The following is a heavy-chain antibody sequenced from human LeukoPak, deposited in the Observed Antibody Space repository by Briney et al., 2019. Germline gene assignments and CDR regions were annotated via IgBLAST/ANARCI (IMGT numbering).Heavy chain of an antibody. CDR2: ISAYNGNT. CDR3: ARGTNYYDSSGYGY. D-gene: IGHD3-22*01. J-gene: IGHJ4*02. CDR1: GYTFTSYG. Sequence: GASVKVSCKASGYTFTSYGISWVRQAPGQGLEWMGWISAYNGNTNYAQKLQGRVTMTTDTSTSTAYMELRSLRSDDTAVYYCARGTNYYDSSGYGYWGLGTLVTVSS. V-gene: IGHV1-18*01.